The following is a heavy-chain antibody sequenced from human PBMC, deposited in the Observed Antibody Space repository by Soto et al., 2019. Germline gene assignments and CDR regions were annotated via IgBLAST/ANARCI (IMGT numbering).Heavy chain of an antibody. CDR3: ARQSGDFGY. J-gene: IGHJ4*02. V-gene: IGHV4-34*01. CDR1: GGSFSAYY. CDR2: INHSGST. Sequence: SETLSLTCAVYGGSFSAYYWSWIRQPPGKGLEWIGEINHSGSTNYNPSLKSRVTISVDTSKNQFSLKLSSVTAADTAVYYCARQSGDFGYWGQGTLVTVSS. D-gene: IGHD3-3*01.